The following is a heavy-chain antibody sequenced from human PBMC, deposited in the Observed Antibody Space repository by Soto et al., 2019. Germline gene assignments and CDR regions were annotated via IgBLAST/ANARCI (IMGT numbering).Heavy chain of an antibody. CDR2: IGGSGGST. Sequence: EVQLLESGGGLVQPGGSLRLSCAASGFTFSSYAMSWVRQAPGKGMEWGSAIGGSGGSTYYADSVKGRFTISRDTSKNTLYLQMNSLRAEDTAVYYCANDVPGGSWSSDAVDIWGQGTMVTVSS. J-gene: IGHJ3*02. V-gene: IGHV3-23*01. D-gene: IGHD3-10*01. CDR3: ANDVPGGSWSSDAVDI. CDR1: GFTFSSYA.